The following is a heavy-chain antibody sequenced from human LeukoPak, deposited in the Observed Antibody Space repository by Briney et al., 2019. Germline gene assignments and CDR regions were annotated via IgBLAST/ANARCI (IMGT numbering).Heavy chain of an antibody. Sequence: GGSLRLSCAASGFTFSDYYMSWIRQAPGKGLEWVSSISSSSSYIYYADSVKGRFTISRDNAKNSLYLQMNSLRAEDTAVYYCARDVGITARTEYFQHWGQGTLVTVSS. J-gene: IGHJ1*01. D-gene: IGHD6-6*01. CDR1: GFTFSDYY. CDR3: ARDVGITARTEYFQH. V-gene: IGHV3-11*06. CDR2: ISSSSSYI.